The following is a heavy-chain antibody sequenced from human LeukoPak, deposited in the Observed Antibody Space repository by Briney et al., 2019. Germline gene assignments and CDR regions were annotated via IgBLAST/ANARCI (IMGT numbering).Heavy chain of an antibody. V-gene: IGHV3-21*01. CDR2: ISSSSSYI. D-gene: IGHD1-26*01. Sequence: GGSLRLSCAASGFTFSSYSMNWVRQAPGKGLEWVSSISSSSSYIYYADSVKGRFPISRDNAKNSLYLQMNSLRAEDTAVYYCARDRRIVGATNPAYYYYGMDVWGQGTTVTVSS. J-gene: IGHJ6*02. CDR3: ARDRRIVGATNPAYYYYGMDV. CDR1: GFTFSSYS.